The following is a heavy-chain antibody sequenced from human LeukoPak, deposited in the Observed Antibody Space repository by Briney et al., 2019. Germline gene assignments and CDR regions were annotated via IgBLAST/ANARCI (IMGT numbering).Heavy chain of an antibody. V-gene: IGHV4-59*06. Sequence: SETLSLICRVSGGSISSYYWSWTRQHPGKGLEWIGYIYYSGGTYYNPSLKSRVTISVDTSKNQFSLKLSSVTAADTAVYYCARAGGTFFDYWGQGTLVTVSS. CDR3: ARAGGTFFDY. CDR2: IYYSGGT. CDR1: GGSISSYY. J-gene: IGHJ4*02. D-gene: IGHD6-13*01.